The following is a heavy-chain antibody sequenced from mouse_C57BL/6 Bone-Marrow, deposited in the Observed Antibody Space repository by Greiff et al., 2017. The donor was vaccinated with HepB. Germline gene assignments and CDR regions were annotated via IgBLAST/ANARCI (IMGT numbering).Heavy chain of an antibody. V-gene: IGHV1-55*01. CDR3: ARRGYSNYGFAY. D-gene: IGHD2-5*01. CDR2: IYPGSGST. Sequence: QVQLQQPGAELVKPGASVKMSCKASGYTFTSYWITWVKQRPGQGLEWIGDIYPGSGSTNYNEKFKSKATLTVDTSSSTAYMQLSSLTSEDSAVYYCARRGYSNYGFAYWGQGTLVTVSA. CDR1: GYTFTSYW. J-gene: IGHJ3*01.